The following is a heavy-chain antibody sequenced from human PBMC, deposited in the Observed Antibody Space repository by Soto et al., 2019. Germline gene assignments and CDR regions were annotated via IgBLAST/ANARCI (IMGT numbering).Heavy chain of an antibody. D-gene: IGHD6-13*01. J-gene: IGHJ4*02. V-gene: IGHV3-11*05. CDR2: ISSSSSYT. CDR1: GFTFSDYY. CDR3: ARVIEAADPYHFDY. Sequence: QVQLVESGGGLVKPGGSLRLSCAASGFTFSDYYMSWIRQAPGKGLEWVSYISSSSSYTKYADSVKGRFTISRDNAKNSLSLQMNSLRAEDTAVYYCARVIEAADPYHFDYWGQGTLVTVSS.